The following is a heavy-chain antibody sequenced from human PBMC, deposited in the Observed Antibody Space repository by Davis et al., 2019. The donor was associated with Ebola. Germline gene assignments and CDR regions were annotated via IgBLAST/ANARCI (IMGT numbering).Heavy chain of an antibody. Sequence: ASVKVSCKASGYTFTGYYMHWVRQAPGQGLEWMGWINPNSGGTNYAQKFQGRVTMTRDTSISTAYMELSRLRSDDTAVYYCARSGVVPARYYYYYGMDVWGQGTTVTVSS. CDR3: ARSGVVPARYYYYYGMDV. J-gene: IGHJ6*02. V-gene: IGHV1-2*02. CDR1: GYTFTGYY. D-gene: IGHD2-2*01. CDR2: INPNSGGT.